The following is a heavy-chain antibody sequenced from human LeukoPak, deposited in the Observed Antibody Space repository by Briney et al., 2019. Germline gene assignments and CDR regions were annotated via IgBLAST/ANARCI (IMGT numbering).Heavy chain of an antibody. CDR3: ARDAWLRLGELSLFPYYSDY. CDR1: EFAFDSYV. CDR2: ISYDGRNK. D-gene: IGHD3-16*01. V-gene: IGHV3-30*04. Sequence: AGGSLRLSCAASEFAFDSYVMHWVRQAPGKGLEWLAVISYDGRNKNYGASVKGRFTISRDNSQNMLYLQMNSLRTEDTAVYYCARDAWLRLGELSLFPYYSDYWGQGTLVAVSS. J-gene: IGHJ4*02.